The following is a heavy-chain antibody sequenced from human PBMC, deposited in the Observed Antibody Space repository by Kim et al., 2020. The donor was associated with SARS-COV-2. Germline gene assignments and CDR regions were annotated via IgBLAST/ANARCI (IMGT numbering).Heavy chain of an antibody. J-gene: IGHJ4*02. CDR3: AKGSGGRNLIDS. CDR1: GLTFRSYG. CDR2: ISYDGNDK. D-gene: IGHD2-15*01. Sequence: GGSLRLSCAASGLTFRSYGMHWVRQATGKGLEWETVISYDGNDKFYADSVQGRFTISRDNSKNTLYLQMNSLRAEETAVYYCAKGSGGRNLIDSWGQGTLVTVSS. V-gene: IGHV3-30*18.